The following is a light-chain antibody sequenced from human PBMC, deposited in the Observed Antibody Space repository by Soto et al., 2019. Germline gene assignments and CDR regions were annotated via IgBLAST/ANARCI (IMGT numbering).Light chain of an antibody. J-gene: IGKJ1*01. CDR2: AAS. V-gene: IGKV1-39*01. CDR3: QQSYSTPRT. CDR1: QSISSY. Sequence: DIQMTQSPSSLSASVGDRVTTTCRASQSISSYLNWYQQKPGKAPKLLIYAASSLQSGVPSRFSGSESGTDFTLTISSLQPEDFATYYCQQSYSTPRTFGQGTKVDIK.